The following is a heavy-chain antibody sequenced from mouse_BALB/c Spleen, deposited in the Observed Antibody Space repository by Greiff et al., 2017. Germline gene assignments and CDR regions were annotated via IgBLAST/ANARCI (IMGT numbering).Heavy chain of an antibody. CDR1: GYSITSDYA. Sequence: VQLQQSGPGLVKPSQSLSLTCTVTGYSITSDYAWNWIRQFPGNKLEWMGYISYSGSTSYNPSLKSRISITRDTSKNQFFLQLNSVTTEDTATYYCARLVRRGQYYFDYWGQGTTLTVSS. D-gene: IGHD2-14*01. CDR2: ISYSGST. CDR3: ARLVRRGQYYFDY. J-gene: IGHJ2*01. V-gene: IGHV3-2*02.